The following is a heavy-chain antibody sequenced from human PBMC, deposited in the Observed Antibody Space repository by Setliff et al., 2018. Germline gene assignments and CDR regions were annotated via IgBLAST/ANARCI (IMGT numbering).Heavy chain of an antibody. Sequence: ASVKVSCKASGYSFSNYDIMWVRQAPGQGLEWMGWVSTYNGDTNYAQKFRGRVTMTTDISTSTVYMELRTLRSDDTAVYYCRFWSGYYKNDYWGQGTLVTVSS. J-gene: IGHJ4*02. CDR1: GYSFSNYD. CDR2: VSTYNGDT. CDR3: RFWSGYYKNDY. D-gene: IGHD3-3*01. V-gene: IGHV1-18*01.